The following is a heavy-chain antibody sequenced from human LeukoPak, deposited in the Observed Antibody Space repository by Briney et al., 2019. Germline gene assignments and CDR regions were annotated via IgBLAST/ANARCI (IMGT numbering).Heavy chain of an antibody. J-gene: IGHJ1*01. D-gene: IGHD4-17*01. CDR1: GFTFDDYA. CDR2: ISWNSGSI. CDR3: ARDATTVTTPEYFQH. Sequence: PGGSLRLSCAASGFTFDDYAMHWVRQAPGKGLEWVSGISWNSGSIGYADSVKGRFTISRDNAKNSLYLQMNSLRAEDTAVYYCARDATTVTTPEYFQHWGQGTLVTVSS. V-gene: IGHV3-9*01.